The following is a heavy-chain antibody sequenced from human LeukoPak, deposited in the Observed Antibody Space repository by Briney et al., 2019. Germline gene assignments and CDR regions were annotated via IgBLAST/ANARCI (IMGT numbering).Heavy chain of an antibody. CDR2: IGIDSGNT. V-gene: IGHV3-48*01. D-gene: IGHD5-24*01. CDR3: ARDYKYAFDN. J-gene: IGHJ4*02. CDR1: GFTSSDYT. Sequence: GGSLRLSCAASGFTSSDYTMNWVRQSPGKGLEWISYIGIDSGNTNYADSVKGRFTISGDKAKNSLYLQMNSLRVEDTAVYYCARDYKYAFDNWGQGTLVTVSS.